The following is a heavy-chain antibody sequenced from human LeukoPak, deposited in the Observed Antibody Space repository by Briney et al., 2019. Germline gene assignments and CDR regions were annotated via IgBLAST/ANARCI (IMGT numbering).Heavy chain of an antibody. CDR1: GFTFSSYA. Sequence: GGSLRLSCAASGFTFSSYAMHWVRQAPGKGLEWVSIILSDHTTHYADSVKGRFTFSRDDSKNSLHLQMNRLRVEDTAVYYCARGLLESQFDHWGQGTLVTVSS. V-gene: IGHV3-53*01. CDR2: ILSDHTT. CDR3: ARGLLESQFDH. D-gene: IGHD3-10*01. J-gene: IGHJ4*02.